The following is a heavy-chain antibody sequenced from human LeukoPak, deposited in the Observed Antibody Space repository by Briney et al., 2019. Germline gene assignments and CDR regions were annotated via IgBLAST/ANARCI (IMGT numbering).Heavy chain of an antibody. D-gene: IGHD3-3*01. CDR3: ARAPPSEWFPNWFDP. CDR2: IYYSGST. V-gene: IGHV4-39*07. Sequence: PSETLSLTCTVSGGSISSSSYYWGWIRQPPGKGLEWIGSIYYSGSTYYNPSLKSRVTISVDTSKNQFSLKLSSVTAADTAVYYCARAPPSEWFPNWFDPWGQGTLVTVSS. J-gene: IGHJ5*02. CDR1: GGSISSSSYY.